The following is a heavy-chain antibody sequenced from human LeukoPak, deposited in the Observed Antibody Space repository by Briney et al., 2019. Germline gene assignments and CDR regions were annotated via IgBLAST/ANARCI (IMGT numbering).Heavy chain of an antibody. V-gene: IGHV3-23*01. J-gene: IGHJ4*02. CDR1: GFTFSSYA. CDR2: ISGSGGST. CDR3: AKSPSGSYDAYFDY. Sequence: PGGSLRLSCAASGFTFSSYAKTWVRQAPGKGLEWVSTISGSGGSTYYADSVKGRFTISRDNSKNTLYLQMNSLRAEDTAVYYCAKSPSGSYDAYFDYWGQGTLVTVSS. D-gene: IGHD1-26*01.